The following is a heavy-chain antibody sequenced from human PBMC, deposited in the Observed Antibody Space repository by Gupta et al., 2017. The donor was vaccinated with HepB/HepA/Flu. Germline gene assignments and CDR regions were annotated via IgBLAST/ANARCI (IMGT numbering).Heavy chain of an antibody. V-gene: IGHV4-39*01. Sequence: QLQLQESGPGLVKPSETLSLTCTVSGGSISSSSYYWGWIRQPPGKGLEWIGSLYYSGSTYYNPSPKSRVTISVDTSKNQFSLKLSSVTAADTAVYYCARRGDNWNYVGGAFDIWGQGTMVTVSS. CDR1: GGSISSSSYY. J-gene: IGHJ3*02. CDR2: LYYSGST. CDR3: ARRGDNWNYVGGAFDI. D-gene: IGHD1-7*01.